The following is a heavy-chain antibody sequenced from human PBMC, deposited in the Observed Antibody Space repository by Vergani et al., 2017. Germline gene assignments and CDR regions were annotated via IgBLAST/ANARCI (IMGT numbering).Heavy chain of an antibody. V-gene: IGHV4-34*01. J-gene: IGHJ4*02. CDR2: INHSGST. Sequence: QVQLQQWGAGLLKPSETLSITCAVYDGYFSGYYWSWIRQPPGKGLEWIGEINHSGSTNYNPSLKSRVTISVDTSKNQFSLKLSSVTAADTAVYYCARVGMRIAAAVTGWGQGTLVTVSS. CDR3: ARVGMRIAAAVTG. D-gene: IGHD6-13*01. CDR1: DGYFSGYY.